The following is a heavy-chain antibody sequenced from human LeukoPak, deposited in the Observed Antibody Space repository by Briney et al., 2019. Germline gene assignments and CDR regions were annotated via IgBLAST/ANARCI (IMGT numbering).Heavy chain of an antibody. V-gene: IGHV1-24*01. CDR1: GYTLTELS. J-gene: IGHJ4*02. CDR3: ARVPTVVVITTLDY. D-gene: IGHD3-22*01. Sequence: ASVKVSCKVSGYTLTELSMHWVRQAPGKGLEWMGGFDPEDGETIYAQKFQGRVTMTEDTSTDTAYMELSSLRSDDTAVYYCARVPTVVVITTLDYWGQGTLVTVSS. CDR2: FDPEDGET.